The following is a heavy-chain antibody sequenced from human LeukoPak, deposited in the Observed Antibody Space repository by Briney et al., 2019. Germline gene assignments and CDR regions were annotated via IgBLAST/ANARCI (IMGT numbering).Heavy chain of an antibody. V-gene: IGHV4-38-2*01. CDR2: KYHSGST. CDR1: AYSISSGYY. Sequence: SETLSLTCAVSAYSISSGYYWGWIRQPPGKGLEWIGSKYHSGSTYYNPSLKSRVTISVDTSKNQFSLRLSSVTAADTAVYYCASTYYYDSNAYYYWVWGQGTLVTVSS. D-gene: IGHD3-22*01. CDR3: ASTYYYDSNAYYYWV. J-gene: IGHJ4*02.